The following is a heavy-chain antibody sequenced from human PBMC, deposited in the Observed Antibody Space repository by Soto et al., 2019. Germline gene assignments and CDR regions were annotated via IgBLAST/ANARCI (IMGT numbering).Heavy chain of an antibody. CDR1: GGTFSSYA. CDR2: IIPIFGTA. V-gene: IGHV1-69*13. CDR3: ARDSYNAAAGRSAANYYYGMDV. J-gene: IGHJ6*02. D-gene: IGHD6-13*01. Sequence: ASVKVSCKASGGTFSSYAISWVRQAPGQGLEWMGGIIPIFGTANYAQKFQGRVTITADESTSTAYMELSSLRSEDTAVYYCARDSYNAAAGRSAANYYYGMDVWGQGTTVTVSS.